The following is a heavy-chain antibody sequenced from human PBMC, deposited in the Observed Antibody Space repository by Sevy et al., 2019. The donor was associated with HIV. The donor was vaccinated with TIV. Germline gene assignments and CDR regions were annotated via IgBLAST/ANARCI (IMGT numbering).Heavy chain of an antibody. D-gene: IGHD2-15*01. CDR3: AKEESDIVVVVAATHGDYEGFYFDY. CDR1: GFTFSSYG. V-gene: IGHV3-30*18. CDR2: ISYDGSNK. J-gene: IGHJ4*02. Sequence: GGSLRLSCAASGFTFSSYGMHWVRQAPGEGLEWVAVISYDGSNKYYADSVKGRFNISRDNSKNTLYLQMNSLVAEDTAVYYCAKEESDIVVVVAATHGDYEGFYFDYWGQGTLVTVSS.